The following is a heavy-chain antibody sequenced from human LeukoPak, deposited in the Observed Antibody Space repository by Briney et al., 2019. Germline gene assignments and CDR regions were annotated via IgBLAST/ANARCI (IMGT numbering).Heavy chain of an antibody. CDR3: ARTSGSYPINDVDY. Sequence: GGSLRLSCAASRFSFSAYPMGWVRQAPGKGLEWVAFIRYDGSNKYYADSVKGRFTISRDNSKNTLYLQMNTLRAEDTAVYYCARTSGSYPINDVDYWGQGTLVTVSS. J-gene: IGHJ4*02. CDR2: IRYDGSNK. CDR1: RFSFSAYP. D-gene: IGHD1-26*01. V-gene: IGHV3-30*02.